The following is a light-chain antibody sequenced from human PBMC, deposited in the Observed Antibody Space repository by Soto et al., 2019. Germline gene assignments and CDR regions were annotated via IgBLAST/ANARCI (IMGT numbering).Light chain of an antibody. J-gene: IGLJ3*02. V-gene: IGLV7-46*01. CDR3: LLSYSASFIV. Sequence: QPVLTQEPSLTVSPGGTVILTCGSSTGAVTSGHYPYWFQQKPGQAPRTLIYDTSNKHSWTPARFSGSLLGGKAVLTLSGAQPEDEADYYCLLSYSASFIVFGGGTKLTVL. CDR2: DTS. CDR1: TGAVTSGHY.